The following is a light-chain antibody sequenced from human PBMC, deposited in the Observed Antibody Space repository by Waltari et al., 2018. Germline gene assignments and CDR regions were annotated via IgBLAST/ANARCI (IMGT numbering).Light chain of an antibody. CDR3: QHYVRLPVT. J-gene: IGKJ1*01. CDR1: QTIRES. V-gene: IGKV3-20*01. CDR2: GAS. Sequence: EIVLTQSPGTLSLSPGERATLSCRASQTIRESLAWYQQKPGQAPRLLIYGASSRAAGIPDRFSGSGSGTDFSLTISRLEHEDFAVYYCQHYVRLPVTFGRGTKVEIK.